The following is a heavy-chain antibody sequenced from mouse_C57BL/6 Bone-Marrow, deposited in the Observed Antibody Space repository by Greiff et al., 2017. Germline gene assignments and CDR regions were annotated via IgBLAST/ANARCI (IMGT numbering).Heavy chain of an antibody. V-gene: IGHV1-42*01. CDR1: GYSFTGYY. CDR3: ARSDYSNPYWYFDV. J-gene: IGHJ1*03. D-gene: IGHD2-5*01. CDR2: INPSTGGT. Sequence: VQLQQSGPELVKPGASVKISCKASGYSFTGYYMNWVKQSPEKSLEWIGEINPSTGGTTYNQKFKAKATLTVDKSSRTAYMQLKSLTSEDSAVYYCARSDYSNPYWYFDVWGTGTTVTVSS.